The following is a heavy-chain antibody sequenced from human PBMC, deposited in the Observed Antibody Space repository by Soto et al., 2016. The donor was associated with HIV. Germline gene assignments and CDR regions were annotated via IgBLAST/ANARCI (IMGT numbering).Heavy chain of an antibody. V-gene: IGHV3-74*01. D-gene: IGHD1-1*01. J-gene: IGHJ4*02. CDR1: GFTFSSYW. CDR2: INGDGSNT. Sequence: EVQLVESGGGLVQPGGSLRLSCAASGFTFSSYWMHWVRQTPGKGLVWVSRINGDGSNTNYADSVRGRFTVSRDNAKNTLYLQMNSLGAEDTAVYYCARGLIRQQLGASYWGQGTLVTVSS. CDR3: ARGLIRQQLGASY.